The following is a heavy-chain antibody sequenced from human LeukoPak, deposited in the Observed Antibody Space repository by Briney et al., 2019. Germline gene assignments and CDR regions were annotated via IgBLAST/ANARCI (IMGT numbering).Heavy chain of an antibody. CDR1: AYTFTNYY. Sequence: VASVKVSCKASAYTFTNYYLHWVRQAPGQGLEWMGIINPSGGSTSYAQKFQGRVTMTRDTSTSTVYMELSSLRSEDTAVYYCAREGSSGQLLWGQGSMVTVSS. V-gene: IGHV1-46*01. J-gene: IGHJ3*01. CDR3: AREGSSGQLL. D-gene: IGHD3-22*01. CDR2: INPSGGST.